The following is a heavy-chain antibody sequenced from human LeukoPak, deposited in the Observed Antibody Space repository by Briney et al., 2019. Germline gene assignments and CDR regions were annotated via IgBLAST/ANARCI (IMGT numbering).Heavy chain of an antibody. CDR1: GLIFSNYV. V-gene: IGHV3-23*01. Sequence: GGSVRLSCAASGLIFSNYVMSWVRQAPGKGLEGVSAISANGRSTYYADSVKGRFTVSRDNSKNTLYLQMNRLRDEDTAVYYCAKDLYSSSSDYWGQGTLVTVSS. J-gene: IGHJ4*02. CDR3: AKDLYSSSSDY. D-gene: IGHD6-6*01. CDR2: ISANGRST.